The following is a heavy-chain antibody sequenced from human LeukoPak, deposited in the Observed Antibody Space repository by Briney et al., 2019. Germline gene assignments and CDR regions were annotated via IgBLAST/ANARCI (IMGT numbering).Heavy chain of an antibody. CDR1: GFTFSSYG. V-gene: IGHV3-21*04. CDR3: AKAPSAIVGAPLF. CDR2: ISSNSNYI. J-gene: IGHJ4*02. Sequence: GGSLRLSCAASGFTFSSYGMNWVRQAPGKGLEWVSSISSNSNYIWYGDSVKGRFTISRDNAKNSLYLQMNSLRAEDTAVYYCAKAPSAIVGAPLFWGQGTLVAVSS. D-gene: IGHD1-26*01.